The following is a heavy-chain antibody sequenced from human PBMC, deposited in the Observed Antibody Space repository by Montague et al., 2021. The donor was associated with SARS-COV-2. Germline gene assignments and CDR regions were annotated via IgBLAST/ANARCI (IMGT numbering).Heavy chain of an antibody. J-gene: IGHJ6*02. D-gene: IGHD2-15*01. CDR1: GFTFHDYG. CDR3: AKDIKGSAPLKGYYGMDV. CDR2: ISGDGYT. V-gene: IGHV3-43*02. Sequence: SLRLSCAASGFTFHDYGMHWVRQAPGKGLEWVSLISGDGYTYYPXSVKGRFTISRDNSKNSLYLQMNSLRSEDTAVYFCAKDIKGSAPLKGYYGMDVWGQGTTVIVSS.